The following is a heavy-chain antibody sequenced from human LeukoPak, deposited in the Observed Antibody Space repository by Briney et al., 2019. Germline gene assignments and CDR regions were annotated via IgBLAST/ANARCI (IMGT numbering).Heavy chain of an antibody. V-gene: IGHV1-3*03. Sequence: ASVRVSCKASGYTFTDYALHWVRQAPGQSLEWMGWITTGRGDTQYSQAFQSRITITRDKSASTVSMDLSALRSEDTAVYYCARGGKQWRGGNYFDSWGQGTLVTVSS. D-gene: IGHD6-19*01. CDR1: GYTFTDYA. CDR2: ITTGRGDT. J-gene: IGHJ4*02. CDR3: ARGGKQWRGGNYFDS.